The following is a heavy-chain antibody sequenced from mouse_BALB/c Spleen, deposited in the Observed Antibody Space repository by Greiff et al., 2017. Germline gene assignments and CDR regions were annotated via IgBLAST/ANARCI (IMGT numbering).Heavy chain of an antibody. CDR2: IDPANGNT. CDR1: GYSFTSYY. Sequence: VQLKESGPELMKPGASVKISCKASGYSFTSYYMHWVKQRPEQGLEWIGRIDPANGNTKYDPKFQGKATITADTSSNTAYLQLSSLTSEDTAVYYCARYDYDRSWFAYWGQGTLVTVSA. V-gene: IGHV14-3*02. J-gene: IGHJ3*01. D-gene: IGHD2-4*01. CDR3: ARYDYDRSWFAY.